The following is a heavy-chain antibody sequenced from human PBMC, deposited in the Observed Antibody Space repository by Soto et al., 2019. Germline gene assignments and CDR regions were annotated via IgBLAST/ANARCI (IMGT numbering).Heavy chain of an antibody. CDR2: IYYSGST. Sequence: SETLSLTCTVSGGSISSYYWSWIRQPPGKGLEWIGYIYYSGSTNYNPSLKSRVTISVDTSKNQFSLKLSSVTAADTAVYYCASQDSYYSYYGMDGWGQGTMVTVAS. CDR3: ASQDSYYSYYGMDG. CDR1: GGSISSYY. V-gene: IGHV4-59*08. D-gene: IGHD2-15*01. J-gene: IGHJ6*02.